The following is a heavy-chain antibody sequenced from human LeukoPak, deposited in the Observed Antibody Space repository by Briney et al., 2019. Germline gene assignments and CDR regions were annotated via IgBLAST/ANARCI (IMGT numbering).Heavy chain of an antibody. Sequence: GESLKISCKGSGYSFTNYRIGWVRQMPGKGLEWMGIIYPNASDTRYSPSFRGQVTISADKSITTAYLQWNSLKASDTAMYYCALSSGDYNSAGYFDYWGQGALVTVSS. D-gene: IGHD3-22*01. J-gene: IGHJ4*02. CDR1: GYSFTNYR. CDR2: IYPNASDT. CDR3: ALSSGDYNSAGYFDY. V-gene: IGHV5-51*01.